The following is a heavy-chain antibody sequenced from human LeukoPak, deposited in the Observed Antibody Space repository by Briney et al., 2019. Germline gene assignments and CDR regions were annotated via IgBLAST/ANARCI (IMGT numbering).Heavy chain of an antibody. CDR3: ARASHRYSSSWGFDP. D-gene: IGHD6-13*01. CDR2: IIPIFGTA. Sequence: GASVKVSCKASGGTFSSYAISWVRQAPGQGLEWMGGIIPIFGTANYAQKFQGRVTITTDESTSTAYMELSSLRSEDTAVYYCARASHRYSSSWGFDPWGQGTLVTVSS. CDR1: GGTFSSYA. J-gene: IGHJ5*02. V-gene: IGHV1-69*05.